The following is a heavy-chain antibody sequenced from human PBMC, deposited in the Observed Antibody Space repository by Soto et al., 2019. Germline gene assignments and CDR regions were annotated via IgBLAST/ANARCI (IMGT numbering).Heavy chain of an antibody. D-gene: IGHD2-15*01. J-gene: IGHJ4*02. CDR1: GFTFSNYW. CDR2: VISDGSSK. CDR3: ARDKGGPADY. V-gene: IGHV3-74*01. Sequence: GGSLRLSCAASGFTFSNYWMHWVRQAPGKGLVWVSNVISDGSSKNYADSVKGRFIVSRDNAKNTLYLQMNSLRAEDTAVYYCARDKGGPADYWGQGTLVTVSS.